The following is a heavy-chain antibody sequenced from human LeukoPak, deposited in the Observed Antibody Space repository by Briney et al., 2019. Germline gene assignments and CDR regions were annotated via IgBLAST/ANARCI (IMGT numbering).Heavy chain of an antibody. D-gene: IGHD3-9*01. Sequence: PGGSLRLSCAASGFTFSSYAMSWVRQAPGKGLEWASAISGSGGSTYYADSVKGRFTISRDNSKNTLYLQMNSLRAEDTAVYYCAKAPLRYFDWSGYYFDYWGQGTLVTVSS. CDR1: GFTFSSYA. CDR3: AKAPLRYFDWSGYYFDY. J-gene: IGHJ4*02. CDR2: ISGSGGST. V-gene: IGHV3-23*01.